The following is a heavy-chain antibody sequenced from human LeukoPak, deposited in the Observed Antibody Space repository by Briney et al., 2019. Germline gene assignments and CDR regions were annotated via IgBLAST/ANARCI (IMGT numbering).Heavy chain of an antibody. CDR3: ARHLYCSSTSCYTLSWFDP. J-gene: IGHJ5*02. Sequence: PSETLSLTCTVSGGSFSRYFWTWIRQPAGKGLEWIGRIYTSGSTNYNPSLKSRVTISVDTSKNQFSLKLSSVTAADTAVYYCARHLYCSSTSCYTLSWFDPWGQGTLVTVSS. CDR1: GGSFSRYF. CDR2: IYTSGST. V-gene: IGHV4-4*07. D-gene: IGHD2-2*02.